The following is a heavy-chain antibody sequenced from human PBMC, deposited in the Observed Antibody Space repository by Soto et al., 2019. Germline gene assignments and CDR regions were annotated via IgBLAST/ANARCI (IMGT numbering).Heavy chain of an antibody. V-gene: IGHV3-23*01. CDR2: ISGSGGST. CDR1: GFTFSSYA. D-gene: IGHD3-22*01. CDR3: SKWPNYYDSSGYVDY. J-gene: IGHJ4*02. Sequence: PVGSLRLSCAASGFTFSSYAMSWVRQAPGKGLEWVSAISGSGGSTYYADSVKGRFTISRDNSKNTLYLQMNSLRAEDTAVYYCSKWPNYYDSSGYVDYCGQGTLVTVSA.